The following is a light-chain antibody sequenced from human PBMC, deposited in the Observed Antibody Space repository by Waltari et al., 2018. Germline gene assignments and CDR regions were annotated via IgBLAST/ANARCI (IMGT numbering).Light chain of an antibody. CDR3: QQRSSWPWT. V-gene: IGKV3-11*01. CDR2: DAS. J-gene: IGKJ1*01. CDR1: QSVSSD. Sequence: ELVFTQTPATLTLSPGEPATLSCRASQSVSSDLAWYQQKPGQGPRLLIYDASNRATGIPARFSGSGSETDFTLTISSLEPEDFAVYYCQQRSSWPWTFGQGTKVDVK.